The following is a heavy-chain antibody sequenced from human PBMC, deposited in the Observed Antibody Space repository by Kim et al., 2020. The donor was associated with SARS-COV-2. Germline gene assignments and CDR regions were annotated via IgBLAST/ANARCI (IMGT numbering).Heavy chain of an antibody. J-gene: IGHJ4*02. D-gene: IGHD3-10*01. CDR3: AHRPPYYYGSGSYEIV. CDR1: GFSLSTSGVG. CDR2: IYWDDDK. V-gene: IGHV2-5*02. Sequence: SGPTLVKPTQTLTLTCTFSGFSLSTSGVGVGWIRQPPGKALEWLALIYWDDDKRYSPSLKSRLTITKDTSKNQVVLTMTNMDPVDTATYYCAHRPPYYYGSGSYEIVWGQGTLVTVSS.